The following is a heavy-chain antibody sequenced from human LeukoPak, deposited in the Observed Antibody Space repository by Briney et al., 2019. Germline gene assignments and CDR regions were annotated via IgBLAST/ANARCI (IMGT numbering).Heavy chain of an antibody. V-gene: IGHV3-7*01. D-gene: IGHD6-13*01. J-gene: IGHJ4*02. Sequence: GGSLRLSCAASRFTFSRYDMSWVRQAPGKGLEWVANIKQDGSEKYYVDSVKGRFTIPRDNAKNSLYLQMNSLRAEDTAVYYCARPIAAAGNSFDYWGQGTLVTVSS. CDR3: ARPIAAAGNSFDY. CDR2: IKQDGSEK. CDR1: RFTFSRYD.